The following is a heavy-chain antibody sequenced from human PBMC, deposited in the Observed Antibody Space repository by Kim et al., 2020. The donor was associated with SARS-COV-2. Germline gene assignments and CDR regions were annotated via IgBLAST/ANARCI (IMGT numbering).Heavy chain of an antibody. CDR3: ARVPTSLRS. Sequence: WFNDYARSVKSRITISPDTSKNQCSLQLNSVTPEDTAVYYCARVPTSLRSWGQGTLVTVSS. V-gene: IGHV6-1*01. J-gene: IGHJ4*02. D-gene: IGHD1-1*01. CDR2: WFN.